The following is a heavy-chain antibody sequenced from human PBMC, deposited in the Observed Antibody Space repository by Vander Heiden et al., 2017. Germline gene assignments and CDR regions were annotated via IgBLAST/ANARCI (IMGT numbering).Heavy chain of an antibody. J-gene: IGHJ4*02. CDR3: TSFGDSSPRGY. CDR1: GFTFSGSA. V-gene: IGHV3-73*02. Sequence: EVQLVESGGGLVQPGGSLKLSCAASGFTFSGSAMHWVRQASGKGLEWVGRIRSKANSYATAYAASVKGRFTISRDDSKNTAYLQMNSLKTEDTAVYYCTSFGDSSPRGYWGQGTLVTVSS. CDR2: IRSKANSYAT. D-gene: IGHD3-22*01.